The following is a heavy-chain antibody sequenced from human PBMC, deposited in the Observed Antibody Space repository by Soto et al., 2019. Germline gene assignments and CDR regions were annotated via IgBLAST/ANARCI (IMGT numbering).Heavy chain of an antibody. CDR2: IWYDGSNK. CDR1: GFTFSSYG. V-gene: IGHV3-33*01. J-gene: IGHJ4*02. CDR3: ARDDDSSGSPLGY. D-gene: IGHD3-22*01. Sequence: GGSLRLSCAASGFTFSSYGIQWVRQAPGKGLEWVAVIWYDGSNKYYADSVKGRFTISRDNSKNTLYLQMNSLRAEDTAVYYCARDDDSSGSPLGYWGQGTLVTVSS.